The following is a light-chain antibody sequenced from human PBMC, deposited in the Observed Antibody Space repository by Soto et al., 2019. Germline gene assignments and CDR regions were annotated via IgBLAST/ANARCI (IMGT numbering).Light chain of an antibody. CDR2: GAS. V-gene: IGKV3-11*01. Sequence: EIVLTQSPGTLSLSPGDRATLSCRASQTISRPYLAWYQQKPGQAPRLVIDGASSRATGIPARFSGSGSGTDFTLTISSLEPEDFAVYYCQQRSNWPPGITFGQGTRLEVK. CDR3: QQRSNWPPGIT. J-gene: IGKJ5*01. CDR1: QTISRPY.